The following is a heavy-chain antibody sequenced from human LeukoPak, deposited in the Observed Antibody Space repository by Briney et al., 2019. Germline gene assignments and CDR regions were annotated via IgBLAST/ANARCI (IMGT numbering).Heavy chain of an antibody. CDR3: ARGLTGYYNVC. V-gene: IGHV1-24*01. D-gene: IGHD3-9*01. CDR1: GYTLTKLS. CDR2: FDPEDGET. Sequence: ASVKVSCKLSGYTLTKLSMHWVRQAPGKGLEWMGGFDPEDGETIYAQNFQGRATMTRDTSTSTVYMELRSLRSEDTAVYYCARGLTGYYNVCWGQGTLVTVSS. J-gene: IGHJ4*02.